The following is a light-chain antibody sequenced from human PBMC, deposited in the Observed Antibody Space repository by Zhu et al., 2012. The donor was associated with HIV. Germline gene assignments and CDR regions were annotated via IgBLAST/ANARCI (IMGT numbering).Light chain of an antibody. J-gene: IGKJ4*01. Sequence: DIQMTQSPSTLSASVGDRVTITCRASQSISAWLAWYQQRPGKAPNLLIYKASTLGTGVPSRFSGSGSGTEFTLTISSLQPEDFATYFCQHLTLYPTFGGGSKVEIK. CDR1: QSISAW. CDR3: QHLTLYPT. V-gene: IGKV1-5*03. CDR2: KAS.